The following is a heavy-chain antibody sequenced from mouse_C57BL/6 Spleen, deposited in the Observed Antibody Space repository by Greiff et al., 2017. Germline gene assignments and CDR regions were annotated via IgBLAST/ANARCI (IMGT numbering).Heavy chain of an antibody. CDR2: IDPETGGT. Sequence: VQLQQSGAELVRPGASVTLSCKASGYTFTDYEMHWVKQTPVHGLEWIGAIDPETGGTAYNQKFKGKAILTADKSSSTAYMELSSLTSEDSAVDYCTGDYDVFACWGQGTLVTVST. V-gene: IGHV1-15*01. CDR1: GYTFTDYE. CDR3: TGDYDVFAC. J-gene: IGHJ3*01. D-gene: IGHD2-4*01.